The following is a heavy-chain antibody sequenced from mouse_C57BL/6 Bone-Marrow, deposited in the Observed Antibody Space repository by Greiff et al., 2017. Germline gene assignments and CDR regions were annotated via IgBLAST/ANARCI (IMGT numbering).Heavy chain of an antibody. J-gene: IGHJ1*03. CDR1: GYTFTSYW. Sequence: VPLQQPGAELVRPGSSVTLSCKASGYTFTSYWMHWVKQRPIQGLEWIGNIDPSDSETNYNQKFQDKATLTVAQSSSTAYMQLSSLASGVSAVYYCARKGSSYVYWYFDVWGTGTTVTVSS. D-gene: IGHD1-1*01. CDR2: IDPSDSET. V-gene: IGHV1-52*01. CDR3: ARKGSSYVYWYFDV.